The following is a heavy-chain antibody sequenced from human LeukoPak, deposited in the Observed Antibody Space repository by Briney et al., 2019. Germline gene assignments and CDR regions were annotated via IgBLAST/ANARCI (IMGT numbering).Heavy chain of an antibody. CDR2: IRSKAYGGTT. CDR1: GFTFGDYV. CDR3: TRGKYYDFWSGYYPDY. J-gene: IGHJ4*02. D-gene: IGHD3-3*01. Sequence: GGSLRLSCTASGFTFGDYVMGWVRQAPGKGLEWVGFIRSKAYGGTTEYAASVKGRFTISRDDSKSIAYLQMNSLKTEDTAVYYCTRGKYYDFWSGYYPDYWGQGTLVTVSS. V-gene: IGHV3-49*04.